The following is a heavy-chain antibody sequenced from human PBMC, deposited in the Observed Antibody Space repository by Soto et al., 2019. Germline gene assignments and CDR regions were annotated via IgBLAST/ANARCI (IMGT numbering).Heavy chain of an antibody. CDR3: ARYFWSGQLPFYFDQ. D-gene: IGHD3-3*01. J-gene: IGHJ4*02. CDR1: GYTFNSYG. V-gene: IGHV1-18*01. Sequence: QVLLVQSGAEVKKPGASVKVSCKASGYTFNSYGVSWVRQAPGQGLEWMGWISAYTGNTKYSQNLQGRVTMTIDTTTSSAYLEVRSLRSDDTAISYGARYFWSGQLPFYFDQWGQGTLVTVSS. CDR2: ISAYTGNT.